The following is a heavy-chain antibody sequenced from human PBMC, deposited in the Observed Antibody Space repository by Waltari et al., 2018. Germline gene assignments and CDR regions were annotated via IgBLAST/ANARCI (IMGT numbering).Heavy chain of an antibody. CDR3: ARDFRGFFGDSSGYYHY. CDR1: GGTFSSYA. Sequence: QVQLVQSGAEVKKPGSSVKVSCKASGGTFSSYAISWVRPAPGQGLEWMGGIIPILGIANYAQKFQGRVTITADESTSTAYMELSSLRSEDTAVYYCARDFRGFFGDSSGYYHYWGQGTLVTVSS. J-gene: IGHJ4*02. D-gene: IGHD3-22*01. V-gene: IGHV1-69*04. CDR2: IIPILGIA.